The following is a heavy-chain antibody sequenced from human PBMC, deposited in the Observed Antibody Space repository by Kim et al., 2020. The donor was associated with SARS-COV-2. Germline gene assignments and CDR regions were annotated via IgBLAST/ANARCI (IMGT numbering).Heavy chain of an antibody. D-gene: IGHD2-21*01. CDR1: GGTFSSYA. Sequence: SVKVSCKASGGTFSSYAISWVRQAPGQGLEWMGGIIPIFGTANYAQKFQGRVTITADESTSTAYMELSSLRSEDTAVYYCARDVVAPELYYYYGMDVWGQGTTVTVSS. J-gene: IGHJ6*02. V-gene: IGHV1-69*13. CDR2: IIPIFGTA. CDR3: ARDVVAPELYYYYGMDV.